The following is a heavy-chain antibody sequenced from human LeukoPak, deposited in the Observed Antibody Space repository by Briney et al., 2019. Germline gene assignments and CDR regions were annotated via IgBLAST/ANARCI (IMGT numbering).Heavy chain of an antibody. D-gene: IGHD4-17*01. V-gene: IGHV3-7*03. Sequence: GGSLRLSCAASGFTFSSYWMSWVRQAPGKGLEWVANIKQDGSEKYYVDSVKGRFTISRDNAKNSLYLQMNSLRAEDTAVYYCAKDWYLMRTTVTTVDYWGQGTLVTVSS. CDR2: IKQDGSEK. CDR1: GFTFSSYW. CDR3: AKDWYLMRTTVTTVDY. J-gene: IGHJ4*02.